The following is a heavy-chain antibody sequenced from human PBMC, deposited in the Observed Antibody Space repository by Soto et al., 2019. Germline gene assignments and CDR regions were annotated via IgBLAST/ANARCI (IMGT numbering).Heavy chain of an antibody. V-gene: IGHV6-1*01. D-gene: IGHD3-16*01. J-gene: IGHJ5*02. Sequence: PSQTLSLTCAISGDSVSSNSAAWNWIRQSPSRGLEWLGRTYYRSKWYNDYAVSVKGRITINPDTSKNQFSLQLNSVTPEDTAVYYCARDLIMITFGGVMTTGFDPWGQGTLVTVSS. CDR2: TYYRSKWYN. CDR3: ARDLIMITFGGVMTTGFDP. CDR1: GDSVSSNSAA.